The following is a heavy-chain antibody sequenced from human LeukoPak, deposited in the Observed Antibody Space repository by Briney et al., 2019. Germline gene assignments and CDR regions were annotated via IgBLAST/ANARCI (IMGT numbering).Heavy chain of an antibody. J-gene: IGHJ3*02. CDR3: AREKDYYDSSGYLDAFDI. CDR2: IYYSGST. V-gene: IGHV4-59*01. D-gene: IGHD3-22*01. CDR1: GGSISSYY. Sequence: NPSETLSLTCTVSGGSISSYYWSWIRQPPGKGLEWIGYIYYSGSTNYNPSLKSRVTVSVDTSKNQFSLKLSSVTAADTAVYYCAREKDYYDSSGYLDAFDIWGQGTMVTVSS.